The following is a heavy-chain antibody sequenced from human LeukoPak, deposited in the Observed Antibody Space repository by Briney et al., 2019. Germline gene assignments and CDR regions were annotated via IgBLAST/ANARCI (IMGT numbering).Heavy chain of an antibody. Sequence: GGSLRLSCAASGFTFSSYEMNWVRQAPGKGLEWISHSNEGATIIYYGDSVKGRFTISRDNAKNSLYLQMSNLEAEDTALYYCTRGPLWGSYRREIDYWGHGTLVTVSS. CDR1: GFTFSSYE. CDR2: SNEGATII. V-gene: IGHV3-48*03. J-gene: IGHJ4*01. CDR3: TRGPLWGSYRREIDY. D-gene: IGHD3-16*02.